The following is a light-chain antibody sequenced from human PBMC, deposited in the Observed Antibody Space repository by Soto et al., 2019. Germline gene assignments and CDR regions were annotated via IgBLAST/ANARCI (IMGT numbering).Light chain of an antibody. J-gene: IGLJ1*01. Sequence: QSVLTQPPSVSGAPGQRVTISCTGSSSNIGAGYDVHWYQQLPGTAPKLLIYGNSNRPSGVPDRFSGSKSGTSASLAITGFQAEVEADDYCQSYDSSLSGYVFGTGTKLTVL. CDR3: QSYDSSLSGYV. CDR1: SSNIGAGYD. CDR2: GNS. V-gene: IGLV1-40*01.